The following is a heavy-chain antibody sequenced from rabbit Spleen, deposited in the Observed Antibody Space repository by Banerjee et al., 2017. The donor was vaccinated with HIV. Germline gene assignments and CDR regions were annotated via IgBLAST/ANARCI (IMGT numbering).Heavy chain of an antibody. CDR1: GFSFSSGYD. V-gene: IGHV1S45*01. CDR3: TRDDGSGHYIDGYFNL. CDR2: VYTGNGKN. J-gene: IGHJ4*01. Sequence: QEQLEESGGGLVKPGASLTLICTASGFSFSSGYDMSWVRQAPGKGLEWIGFVYTGNGKNYYASWAKGRFTISKTSSTTVTLQLNSLTAADTATYFCTRDDGSGHYIDGYFNLWGPGTLVTVS. D-gene: IGHD1-1*01.